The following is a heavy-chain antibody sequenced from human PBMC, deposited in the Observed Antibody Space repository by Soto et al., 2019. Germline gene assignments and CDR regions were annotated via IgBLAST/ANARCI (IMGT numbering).Heavy chain of an antibody. CDR2: ISAYNGNT. J-gene: IGHJ6*02. V-gene: IGHV1-18*01. D-gene: IGHD3-3*01. CDR3: ARDQAFSGSIKIFGVVRAPMDV. Sequence: ASVKVSCKASGYTFTSYGISWVRQAPGQGLEWMGWISAYNGNTNYAQKLQGRVTMTTDTSTSTAYVELRSLRSDDTAVYYCARDQAFSGSIKIFGVVRAPMDVWGQGTTVTVSS. CDR1: GYTFTSYG.